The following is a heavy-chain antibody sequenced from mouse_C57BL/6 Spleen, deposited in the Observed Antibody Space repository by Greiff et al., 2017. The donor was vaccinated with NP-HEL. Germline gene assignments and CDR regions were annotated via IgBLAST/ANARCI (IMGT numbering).Heavy chain of an antibody. CDR3: ARPQLGPFAY. D-gene: IGHD4-1*02. V-gene: IGHV1-50*01. CDR1: GYTFTSYW. J-gene: IGHJ3*01. CDR2: IDPSDSYT. Sequence: QVQLQQPGAELVKPGASVKLSCKASGYTFTSYWMQWVKQRPGQGLEWIGEIDPSDSYTNYNQKFKGKATLTVDTSSSTAYMQLSSLTSEDSAVYYCARPQLGPFAYWGQGTLVTVSA.